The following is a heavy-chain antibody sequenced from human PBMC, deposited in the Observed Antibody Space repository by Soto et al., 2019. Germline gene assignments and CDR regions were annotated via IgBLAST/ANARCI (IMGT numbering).Heavy chain of an antibody. V-gene: IGHV4-31*03. CDR1: GGSISSGGYY. CDR3: ARDSSCSGGSCYQNKYEWFDP. CDR2: IYYSGST. D-gene: IGHD2-15*01. Sequence: PSETLSLTCTVSGGSISSGGYYWSWIRQHPGKGQEWIGYIYYSGSTYYNPSLKSRVTISVDTSKNQFSLKLSSVTAADTAVYYCARDSSCSGGSCYQNKYEWFDPWGQGTLVTVSS. J-gene: IGHJ5*02.